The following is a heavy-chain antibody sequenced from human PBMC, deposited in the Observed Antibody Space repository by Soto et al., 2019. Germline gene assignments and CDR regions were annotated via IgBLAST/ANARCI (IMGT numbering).Heavy chain of an antibody. D-gene: IGHD4-4*01. CDR2: IDSSGGIT. CDR3: ARDVIGHDNYDYIGYYFDN. V-gene: IGHV1-46*04. CDR1: GYSFTNFH. Sequence: QVQLSQFGAEVKKPGASVKVSCKASGYSFTNFHIHWVRQAPGQGLEWMGMIDSSGGITRDAQRPQGRNTMARDASTSSVYMELRSLTSEDTAVYDGARDVIGHDNYDYIGYYFDNWGQGTLVTVSS. J-gene: IGHJ4*02.